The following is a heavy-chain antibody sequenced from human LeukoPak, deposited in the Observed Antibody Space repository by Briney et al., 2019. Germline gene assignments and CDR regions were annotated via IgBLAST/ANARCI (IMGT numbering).Heavy chain of an antibody. V-gene: IGHV3-48*03. CDR1: GFTFSSYE. CDR3: ARGSGLLWFGELSTNDAFDI. Sequence: GGSLRLSCAASGFTFSSYEMNWVRQAPGKGLEWVSYISSSGSTIYYADSVKGRFTISRDNAKNSLYLQMNSLRAEDTAVYYCARGSGLLWFGELSTNDAFDIWGQGTMVTVSS. CDR2: ISSSGSTI. J-gene: IGHJ3*02. D-gene: IGHD3-10*01.